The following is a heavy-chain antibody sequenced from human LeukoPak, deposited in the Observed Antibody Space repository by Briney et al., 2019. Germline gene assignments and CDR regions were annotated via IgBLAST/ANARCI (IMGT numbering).Heavy chain of an antibody. J-gene: IGHJ4*02. D-gene: IGHD6-13*01. CDR1: GFTFSSYG. Sequence: GGSLRLSCAASGFTFSSYGMHWVRQAPGKGLEWVAVISYDGSNKYYADSVKGRFTISRDNSKNTLYLQMNSLRAEDTAVYYCAREGSWQQLEGWGQGTLVTVSS. V-gene: IGHV3-30*03. CDR3: AREGSWQQLEG. CDR2: ISYDGSNK.